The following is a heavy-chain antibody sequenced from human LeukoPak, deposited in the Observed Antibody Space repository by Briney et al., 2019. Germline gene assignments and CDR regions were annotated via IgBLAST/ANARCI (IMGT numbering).Heavy chain of an antibody. V-gene: IGHV1-18*01. Sequence: ASVKVSCKASGGTFSSYAISWVRQAPGQGLEWMGWISAYNGNTNYAQKLQGRVTMTTDTSTSTAYMELRSLRSDDTAVYYCARDSPTHAHWFDPWGQGTLVTVSS. CDR2: ISAYNGNT. J-gene: IGHJ5*02. CDR3: ARDSPTHAHWFDP. CDR1: GGTFSSYA.